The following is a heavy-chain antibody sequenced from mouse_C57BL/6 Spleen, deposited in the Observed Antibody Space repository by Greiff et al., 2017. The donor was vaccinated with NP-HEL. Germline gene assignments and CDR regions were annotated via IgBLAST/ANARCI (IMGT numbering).Heavy chain of an antibody. Sequence: EVQLQQSGPELVKPGASVKMSCTASGYTFTDYYMHWVKQSPEQSLEWIGNINPDNGGTSYNPKFKGKATLTVNKSSSTAYMELRSLTSEESAVDYGVSIYGSRNYYAMDYWGQGTSVTVSS. CDR2: INPDNGGT. CDR3: VSIYGSRNYYAMDY. V-gene: IGHV1-22*01. J-gene: IGHJ4*01. D-gene: IGHD1-1*01. CDR1: GYTFTDYY.